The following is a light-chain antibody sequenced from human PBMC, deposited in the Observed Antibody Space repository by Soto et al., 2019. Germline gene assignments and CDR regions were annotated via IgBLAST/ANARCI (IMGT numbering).Light chain of an antibody. CDR2: EVS. CDR1: SSDVGGYNY. V-gene: IGLV2-14*01. Sequence: QSALTQPASVSGSPGQSITISCTGSSSDVGGYNYVSWYQQHPGKVPKLMIYEVSNRPSGVSSRFSGSKSGNTASLTISGLQAEDEADYHCSSYTDTSPSTLVVFGGGTKLTVL. CDR3: SSYTDTSPSTLVV. J-gene: IGLJ2*01.